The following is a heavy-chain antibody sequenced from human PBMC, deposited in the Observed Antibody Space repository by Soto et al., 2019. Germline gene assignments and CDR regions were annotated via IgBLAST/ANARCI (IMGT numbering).Heavy chain of an antibody. CDR1: GGSISSGNYY. D-gene: IGHD4-17*01. CDR3: ARTTVNTFIDSLNWYFDL. CDR2: IYYSGST. Sequence: LSLTCTVSGGSISSGNYYWSWIRQHPGKGLEWIGYIYYSGSTYYNPSLKSRVTISVDTPKNQYSLRLSSVTAADTAVYYCARTTVNTFIDSLNWYFDLWGRGTLVTVSS. V-gene: IGHV4-31*03. J-gene: IGHJ2*01.